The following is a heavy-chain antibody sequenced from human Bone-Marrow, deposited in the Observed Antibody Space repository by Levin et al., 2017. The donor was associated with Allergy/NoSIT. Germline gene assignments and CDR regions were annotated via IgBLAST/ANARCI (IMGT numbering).Heavy chain of an antibody. CDR3: ARDRCYGSGKTAWLDP. D-gene: IGHD3-10*01. V-gene: IGHV4-31*03. Sequence: SETLSLTCTVSGGSINSAGYYWSWIRPFPGKGLEYIGYIYSSGGTYYNPSLKSRVSISLDTSKNHFSLKLNSVTAADTAVYFCARDRCYGSGKTAWLDPWGQGALVTVSS. CDR1: GGSINSAGYY. CDR2: IYSSGGT. J-gene: IGHJ5*02.